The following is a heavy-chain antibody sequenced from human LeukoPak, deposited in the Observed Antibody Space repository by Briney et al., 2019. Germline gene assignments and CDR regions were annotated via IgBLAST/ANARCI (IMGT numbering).Heavy chain of an antibody. Sequence: GGSLRLSCAAYAFSFRVYGMHWARQAPGKGLEWLAVISFDGNKKFYADSVQGRFTISRDNSMKMLYLQMNSLRIEDTAVYYCARDFLDTEQRNYNYYGTDIWGRGTTVTVSS. CDR3: ARDFLDTEQRNYNYYGTDI. J-gene: IGHJ6*02. CDR2: ISFDGNKK. CDR1: AFSFRVYG. V-gene: IGHV3-30*03. D-gene: IGHD1-1*01.